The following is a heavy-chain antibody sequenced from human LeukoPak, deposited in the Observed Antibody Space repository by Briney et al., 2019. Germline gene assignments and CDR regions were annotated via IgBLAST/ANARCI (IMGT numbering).Heavy chain of an antibody. CDR2: INPSGGST. CDR1: GYTFTSYY. J-gene: IGHJ6*03. Sequence: GASVTVSCKASGYTFTSYYMHWVRQAPGQGLEWMGIINPSGGSTSYAQKFQGRVTMTRDMSTSTVHMELSSLRSEDTAVYYCARDTEARRDNWNYKTNYYYYYYMDVWGKGTTVTVSS. CDR3: ARDTEARRDNWNYKTNYYYYYYMDV. D-gene: IGHD1-7*01. V-gene: IGHV1-46*01.